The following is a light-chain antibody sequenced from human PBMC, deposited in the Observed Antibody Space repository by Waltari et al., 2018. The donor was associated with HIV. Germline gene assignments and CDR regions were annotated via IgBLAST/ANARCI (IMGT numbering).Light chain of an antibody. CDR1: NIGNRH. CDR2: YDT. V-gene: IGLV3-21*04. Sequence: SFVLTQPPSVSVAPGKTARITCDGNNIGNRHVHWFQQRPGQAPVLVIYYDTDRPSGLPERFSGSNSGNTATLTISRVEAGDEADYYCQVSDNSDELFGGGTKLTVL. J-gene: IGLJ2*01. CDR3: QVSDNSDEL.